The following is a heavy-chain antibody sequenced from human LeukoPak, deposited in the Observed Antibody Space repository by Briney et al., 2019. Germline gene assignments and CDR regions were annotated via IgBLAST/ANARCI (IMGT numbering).Heavy chain of an antibody. CDR3: ARGGTYNYDSSGYSYYFDY. CDR1: GLTFSSYW. J-gene: IGHJ4*02. Sequence: GGSLRLSCAASGLTFSSYWMHWVRQAPGKGLVWVSRINHDGSSTTYADSVKGRFTISRENAKNTLYLQMNSLRAEDTAVYYCARGGTYNYDSSGYSYYFDYWGQGTLVTVSS. CDR2: INHDGSST. V-gene: IGHV3-74*01. D-gene: IGHD3-22*01.